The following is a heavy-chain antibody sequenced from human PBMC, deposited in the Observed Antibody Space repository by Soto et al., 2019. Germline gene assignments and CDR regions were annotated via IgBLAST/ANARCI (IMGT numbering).Heavy chain of an antibody. J-gene: IGHJ3*02. CDR2: ISYDGSDK. Sequence: QVQLVESGGGVVQPGRSLRLSCAASGFTFSFYGMHWVRQAPGKGLEWVTVISYDGSDKYYADSVKGRFNISRDNSKNTLYLQITSLRAEDTAVYYCAKERRYSFDAFDIWGQGTMVTVSS. CDR3: AKERRYSFDAFDI. CDR1: GFTFSFYG. V-gene: IGHV3-30*18. D-gene: IGHD5-18*01.